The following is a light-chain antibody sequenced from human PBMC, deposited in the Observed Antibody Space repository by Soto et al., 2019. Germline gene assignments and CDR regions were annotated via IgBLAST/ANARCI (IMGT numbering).Light chain of an antibody. J-gene: IGLJ1*01. Sequence: QSALTQPASASGSPGQSVTISCSGTISDVGAYNDVSWYQQHPGTAPKLMIYEVNKRPSGFPDRFSGSNSGNTASLTFSGHQADDGADYCSTYKAGSSNVFGTGTKVTVL. CDR2: EVN. CDR3: TYKAGSSNV. CDR1: ISDVGAYND. V-gene: IGLV2-8*01.